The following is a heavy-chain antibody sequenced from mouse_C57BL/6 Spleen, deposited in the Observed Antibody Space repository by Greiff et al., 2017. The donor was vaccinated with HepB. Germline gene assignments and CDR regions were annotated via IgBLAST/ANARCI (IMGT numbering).Heavy chain of an antibody. D-gene: IGHD2-4*01. J-gene: IGHJ2*01. Sequence: EVMLVESGGGLVKPGGSLKLSCAASGFTFSDYGMHWVRQAPEKGLEWVAYISSGSSTIYYADTVKGRFTISRDNAKNTLFLQMTSLRSEDTAMYYCAMRDYERYFDYWGQGTTLTVSS. V-gene: IGHV5-17*01. CDR3: AMRDYERYFDY. CDR1: GFTFSDYG. CDR2: ISSGSSTI.